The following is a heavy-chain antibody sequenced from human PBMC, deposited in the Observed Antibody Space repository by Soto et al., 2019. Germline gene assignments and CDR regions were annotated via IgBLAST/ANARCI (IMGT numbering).Heavy chain of an antibody. CDR2: TRNKANSYTT. J-gene: IGHJ6*02. Sequence: GGSLRLSCAASGFTFSDHYMDWVRQAPGKGLEWVGRTRNKANSYTTEYAASVKGRFTISRDDSKNSLYLQMNSLKTEDTAVYYCAITYYYDSSHRGGPGADYYYGMDVWGQGTTVTVSS. V-gene: IGHV3-72*01. CDR1: GFTFSDHY. CDR3: AITYYYDSSHRGGPGADYYYGMDV. D-gene: IGHD3-22*01.